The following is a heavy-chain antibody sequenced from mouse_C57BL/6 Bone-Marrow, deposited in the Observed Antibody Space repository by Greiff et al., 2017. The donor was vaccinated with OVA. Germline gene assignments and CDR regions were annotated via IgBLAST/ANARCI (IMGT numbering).Heavy chain of an antibody. V-gene: IGHV1-5*01. D-gene: IGHD1-1*01. J-gene: IGHJ2*01. Sequence: EVQLQQSGTVLARPGASVKMSCKTCGDVVSSDCMHWVKQRPGQGLEWIGAIYPGNSDTSYNQKFKGKAKLTAVTSASTAYMELSSLTNEDSAVYYCTNYYYGFDYWGQGTTLTVSS. CDR2: IYPGNSDT. CDR3: TNYYYGFDY. CDR1: GDVVSSDC.